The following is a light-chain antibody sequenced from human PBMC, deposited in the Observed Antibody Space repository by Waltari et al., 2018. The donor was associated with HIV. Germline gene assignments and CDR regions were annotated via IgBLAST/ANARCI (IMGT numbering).Light chain of an antibody. CDR2: DVS. J-gene: IGLJ1*01. CDR3: SSYTSSSTPVIG. V-gene: IGLV2-14*03. CDR1: SSDVGGYNY. Sequence: QSALTQPASVSGSPGQSITISCTGTSSDVGGYNYVSWYQQHPGKAPKLMIYDVSNRPSGVSNRFSGSKSGNTASLTISGLQAEDEADYYCSSYTSSSTPVIGFGTGTKVTVL.